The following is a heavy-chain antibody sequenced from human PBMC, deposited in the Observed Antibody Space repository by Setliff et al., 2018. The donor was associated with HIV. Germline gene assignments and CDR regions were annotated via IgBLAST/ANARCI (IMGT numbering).Heavy chain of an antibody. CDR3: ARDAFDYTAYYYSYMDV. CDR1: GYTFTSYD. J-gene: IGHJ6*03. D-gene: IGHD4-4*01. Sequence: ASVKVSCKTSGYTFTSYDINWVRQATGQGLEWMGWINAGNGDTNSSQKFQGRVTITRDTSTSTVYMELSSLRSEDTAVYYCARDAFDYTAYYYSYMDVWGKGTTVTVSS. V-gene: IGHV1-8*03. CDR2: INAGNGDT.